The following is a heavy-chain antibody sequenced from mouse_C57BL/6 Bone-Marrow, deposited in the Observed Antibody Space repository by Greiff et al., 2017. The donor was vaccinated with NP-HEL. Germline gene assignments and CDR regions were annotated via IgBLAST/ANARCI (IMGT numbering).Heavy chain of an antibody. Sequence: LQESGPELVKPGASVKLSCKASGYTFTSYDINWVKQRPGQGLEWIGWIYPRDGSTKYNEKFKGKATLTVDTSSSTAYMELHSLTSEDSAVYFCARETTVVPYWYFDVWGTGTTVTVSS. CDR3: ARETTVVPYWYFDV. CDR2: IYPRDGST. J-gene: IGHJ1*03. CDR1: GYTFTSYD. V-gene: IGHV1-85*01. D-gene: IGHD1-1*01.